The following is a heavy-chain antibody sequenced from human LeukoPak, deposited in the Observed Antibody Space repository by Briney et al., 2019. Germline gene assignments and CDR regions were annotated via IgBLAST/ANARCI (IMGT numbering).Heavy chain of an antibody. CDR2: IYNSGST. CDR1: GGSISSYY. J-gene: IGHJ3*02. CDR3: ARSDYYGSAPGAFDI. Sequence: SETLSLTCTVSGGSISSYYWSWIRQPPGKGLEWIGYIYNSGSTNYNPSLKSRVIISVDTSKNQFSLKLSSVTAADTAVYFCARSDYYGSAPGAFDIWGQGTMVTVSS. V-gene: IGHV4-59*01. D-gene: IGHD3-10*01.